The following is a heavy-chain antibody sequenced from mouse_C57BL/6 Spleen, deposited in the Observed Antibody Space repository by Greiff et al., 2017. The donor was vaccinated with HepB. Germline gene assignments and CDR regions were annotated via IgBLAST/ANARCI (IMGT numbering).Heavy chain of an antibody. CDR1: GFNIKDYY. CDR2: IDPEDGDT. V-gene: IGHV14-1*01. CDR3: TSATVVATRAWFAY. D-gene: IGHD1-1*01. Sequence: VQLKESGAELVRPGASVKLSCTASGFNIKDYYMHWVKQRPEQGLEWIGRIDPEDGDTEYAPKFQGKATMTADTSSNTAYLQLSSLTSEDTAVYYCTSATVVATRAWFAYWGQGTLVTVSA. J-gene: IGHJ3*01.